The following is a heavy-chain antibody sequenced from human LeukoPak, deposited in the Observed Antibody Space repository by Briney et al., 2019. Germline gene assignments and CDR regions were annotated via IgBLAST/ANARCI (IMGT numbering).Heavy chain of an antibody. D-gene: IGHD3-22*01. CDR1: GFVFNSYW. V-gene: IGHV3-7*04. CDR3: AMDRVVFTN. J-gene: IGHJ4*02. Sequence: GGSLGLSCEASGFVFNSYWMTWVRQAPGKGLEWVANIKQDGSETKYVDSVEGRFTISRDNARNSVFLEMNSLRVEDTALYYCAMDRVVFTNWGQGALVTVSS. CDR2: IKQDGSET.